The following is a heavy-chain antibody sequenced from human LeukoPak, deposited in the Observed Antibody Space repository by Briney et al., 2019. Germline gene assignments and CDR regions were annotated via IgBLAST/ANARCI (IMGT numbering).Heavy chain of an antibody. CDR3: ARGDYDILTGYYTEVDDAFDI. Sequence: SVKVSCKASGGTFSSYAISWVRQAPGQGLEWMGGIIPIFGTANYAQKFQGRVTITADKSTSTAYMELSSLRSEDTAVYYCARGDYDILTGYYTEVDDAFDIWGQGTMVTVPS. CDR2: IIPIFGTA. J-gene: IGHJ3*02. V-gene: IGHV1-69*06. CDR1: GGTFSSYA. D-gene: IGHD3-9*01.